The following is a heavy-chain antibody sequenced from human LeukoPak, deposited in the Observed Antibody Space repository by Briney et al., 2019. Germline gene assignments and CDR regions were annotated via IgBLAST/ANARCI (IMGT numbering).Heavy chain of an antibody. V-gene: IGHV3-7*01. CDR2: INKDGGEK. D-gene: IGHD1-26*01. CDR3: ARDPYSGHYGNDYYYYMDV. CDR1: RFTFSNYW. Sequence: GGSLRLSCVASRFTFSNYWMTWVRQAPGKGLERVANINKDGGEKYYMESVKGRFTISRDNAKNSLYLQMNSLRAEDTAVYYCARDPYSGHYGNDYYYYMDVWGKGTTVTISS. J-gene: IGHJ6*03.